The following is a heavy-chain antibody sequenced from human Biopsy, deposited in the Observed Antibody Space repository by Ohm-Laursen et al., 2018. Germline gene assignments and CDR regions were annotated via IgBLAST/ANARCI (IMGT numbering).Heavy chain of an antibody. CDR3: ARNTGWYGDLYYFDY. Sequence: SVKVSCKASGYSFTSYYMHWVRQAPGQGLEWMGMINPSGSTTSYPQIFQGRGTMTRDTSKSTVYMELSSLRSADTAVYFCARNTGWYGDLYYFDYWGQGTLVTVSS. D-gene: IGHD6-19*01. CDR2: INPSGSTT. CDR1: GYSFTSYY. V-gene: IGHV1-46*01. J-gene: IGHJ4*02.